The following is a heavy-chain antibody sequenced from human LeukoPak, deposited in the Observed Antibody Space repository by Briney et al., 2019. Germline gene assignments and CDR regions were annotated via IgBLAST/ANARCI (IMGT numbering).Heavy chain of an antibody. J-gene: IGHJ6*03. CDR2: INWNGGST. D-gene: IGHD4-17*01. CDR1: GFTFDDHG. V-gene: IGHV3-20*04. CDR3: ARANYGDYTNNYYYMDV. Sequence: GGSLRLSCGASGFTFDDHGMSWVRQAPGKGLEWVSGINWNGGSTGYADSVKGRFTISRDNAKNSLYLQMNSLRAEDTALYYCARANYGDYTNNYYYMDVWGKGTTVTVSS.